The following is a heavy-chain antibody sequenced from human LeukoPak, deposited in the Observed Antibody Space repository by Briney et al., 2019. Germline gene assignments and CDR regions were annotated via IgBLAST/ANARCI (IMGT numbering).Heavy chain of an antibody. Sequence: GGSLRLSCVASGFTFSNYWMQWVRQAPGKGLEWVANIKQDGGEKYYVDSVKGRFTISRDNAKNSLYLQMNSLRAEDTAVYYCARDRRSGYSSGWPRFDYWGQGTLVTVSS. J-gene: IGHJ4*02. CDR3: ARDRRSGYSSGWPRFDY. D-gene: IGHD6-19*01. V-gene: IGHV3-7*01. CDR2: IKQDGGEK. CDR1: GFTFSNYW.